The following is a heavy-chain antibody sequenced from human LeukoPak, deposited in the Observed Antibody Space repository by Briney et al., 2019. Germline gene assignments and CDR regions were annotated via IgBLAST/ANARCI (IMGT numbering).Heavy chain of an antibody. J-gene: IGHJ3*02. D-gene: IGHD1-26*01. CDR3: ARDVGASAPDAFDI. CDR1: GFTFSTYN. Sequence: GSLRLSCAASGFTFSTYNMNWVRQAPGKGLEWVSSISSSSNYIYYAGSVKGRFTISRDSAKNSLYLQMNSLRAEDTDVYYCARDVGASAPDAFDIWGQGTMATVSS. CDR2: ISSSSNYI. V-gene: IGHV3-21*01.